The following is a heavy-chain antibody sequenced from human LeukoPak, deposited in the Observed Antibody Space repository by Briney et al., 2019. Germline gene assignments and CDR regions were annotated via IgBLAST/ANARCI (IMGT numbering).Heavy chain of an antibody. CDR1: GFTFSSYS. V-gene: IGHV3-21*01. D-gene: IGHD3-22*01. Sequence: GGSLRLSCAASGFTFSSYSMNWVRRAPGKGLEWVSSISSSSSYIYYADPVKGRFTISRDNAKNSLYLQMNSLRAEDTAVYYCARDPDTYYDNGAFDYWGQGTLVTVSS. J-gene: IGHJ4*02. CDR2: ISSSSSYI. CDR3: ARDPDTYYDNGAFDY.